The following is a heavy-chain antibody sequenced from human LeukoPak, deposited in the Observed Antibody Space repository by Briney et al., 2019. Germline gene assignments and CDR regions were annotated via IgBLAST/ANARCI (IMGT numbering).Heavy chain of an antibody. CDR3: GRAFPPLRTSSAGDL. J-gene: IGHJ4*02. CDR1: GFTFSDYD. CDR2: ISGLSSYT. Sequence: GGSLRLSCSASGFTFSDYDMNWVRQAPGKGLEWVSSISGLSSYTYYGESVKGRFSISRDNAKNSLYLQMNSLGAEDTATYYCGRAFPPLRTSSAGDLWGQGILVTVSS. D-gene: IGHD3-16*01. V-gene: IGHV3-21*01.